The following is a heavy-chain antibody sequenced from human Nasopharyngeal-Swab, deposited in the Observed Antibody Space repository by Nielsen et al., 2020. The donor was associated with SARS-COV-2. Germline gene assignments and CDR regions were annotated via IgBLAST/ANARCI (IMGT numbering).Heavy chain of an antibody. Sequence: GESLKISCAASGFTFSSYSMNWVRQAPGKGLEWVSSISSSSSYIYYADSVKGRFTISRDNAKNSLYLQMNSLRAEDTAVYYCARGVESSWYGLWYAFDIWGQGTMVTVSS. CDR1: GFTFSSYS. CDR2: ISSSSSYI. V-gene: IGHV3-21*01. CDR3: ARGVESSWYGLWYAFDI. J-gene: IGHJ3*02. D-gene: IGHD6-13*01.